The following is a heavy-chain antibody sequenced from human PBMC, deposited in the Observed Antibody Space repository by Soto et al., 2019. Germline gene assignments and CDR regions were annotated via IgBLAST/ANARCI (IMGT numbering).Heavy chain of an antibody. D-gene: IGHD3-9*01. CDR3: ARMPGYDILTGYYLGENWFDP. CDR2: IIAIFGTA. CDR1: GFTFSSYA. V-gene: IGHV1-69*13. J-gene: IGHJ5*02. Sequence: SSVKVSCKSSGFTFSSYAISWVRHAPVQGLYFIGGIIAIFGTANYAQKFQGRVTTTADESTSTAYMELSSLRSEDTAVYYCARMPGYDILTGYYLGENWFDPWGQGTLVTVSS.